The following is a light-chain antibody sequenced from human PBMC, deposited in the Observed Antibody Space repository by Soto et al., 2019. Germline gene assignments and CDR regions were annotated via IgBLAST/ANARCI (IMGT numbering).Light chain of an antibody. CDR3: FSYTSSGTYV. CDR1: SSDVGNYKY. J-gene: IGLJ1*01. Sequence: QSVLTQPACVSFSPGQSITISCTGTSSDVGNYKYVSWYQQHPGKAPKLMIYEVSNRPSGVSNRFSGSKSGNTASLTISGLQAEDETDYYCFSYTSSGTYVFGTGTKV. CDR2: EVS. V-gene: IGLV2-14*01.